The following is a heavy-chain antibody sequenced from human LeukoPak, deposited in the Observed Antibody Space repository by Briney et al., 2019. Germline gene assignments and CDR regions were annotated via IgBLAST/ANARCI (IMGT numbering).Heavy chain of an antibody. CDR1: GGSISSYY. CDR2: IYYSGST. Sequence: PSETLSLTCTVFGGSISSYYWSWIRQPPGKGLEWIGYIYYSGSTNYNPSLKSRVTISVDTSKNQFSLKLSSVTAVDTAVYYCASYRVGAFDIWGQGTMVTVSS. CDR3: ASYRVGAFDI. V-gene: IGHV4-59*01. J-gene: IGHJ3*02. D-gene: IGHD1-26*01.